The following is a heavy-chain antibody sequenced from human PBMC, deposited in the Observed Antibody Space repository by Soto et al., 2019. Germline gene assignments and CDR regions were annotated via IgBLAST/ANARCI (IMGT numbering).Heavy chain of an antibody. J-gene: IGHJ4*02. Sequence: QVQLVESGGGVVQPGRSLRLSCAASGFTFSSYAMHWVRQAPGKGLEWVAVISYDGSNKYYADSVKGPFTISRDNSKNTLYLQMNSLRAEDTAVYYCARSPGYGLYYFDYWGQGTLVTVSS. D-gene: IGHD2-8*01. V-gene: IGHV3-30-3*01. CDR1: GFTFSSYA. CDR2: ISYDGSNK. CDR3: ARSPGYGLYYFDY.